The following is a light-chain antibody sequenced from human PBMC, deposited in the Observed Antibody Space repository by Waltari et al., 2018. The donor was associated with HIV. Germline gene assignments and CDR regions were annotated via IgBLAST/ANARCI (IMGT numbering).Light chain of an antibody. Sequence: SSELTQDPAVSVALGQTVRITCQGDSLRSYYATWYQQKPGQTPVLVIYGENNRPPGLPDRFSGSSSGNTASLAITRAQAEDEAYYFCNSRDSSGNHLVFVTGTKVTVL. CDR1: SLRSYY. J-gene: IGLJ1*01. CDR2: GEN. CDR3: NSRDSSGNHLV. V-gene: IGLV3-19*01.